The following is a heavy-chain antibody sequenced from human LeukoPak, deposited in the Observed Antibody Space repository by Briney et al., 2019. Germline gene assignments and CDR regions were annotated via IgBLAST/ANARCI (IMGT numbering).Heavy chain of an antibody. D-gene: IGHD3-22*01. V-gene: IGHV3-30*03. J-gene: IGHJ4*02. CDR3: AREYYDSSGFFDY. CDR1: GFTFSSYG. Sequence: GGSLRLSCAASGFTFSSYGMHWVRQAPGKGLEWVAVISYDGSNKYYADSVKGRFTISRDNSKNTLYLQMNSLRAEDTAVYYCAREYYDSSGFFDYWGQGTLVTVPS. CDR2: ISYDGSNK.